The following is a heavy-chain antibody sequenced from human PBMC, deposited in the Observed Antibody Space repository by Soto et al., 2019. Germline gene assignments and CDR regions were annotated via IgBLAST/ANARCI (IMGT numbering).Heavy chain of an antibody. CDR3: ARGNHFDFSSGYDDSFDV. V-gene: IGHV4-34*01. J-gene: IGHJ3*01. Sequence: QVQLQQWGAGLLEPSETLSLTCAVYGGSFSGYYWGWFRQPPGKGLEWIGEVKHSGNINYNPSLKTRLTVSVDTSKNQFSLKLSSMTAADTAMYYCARGNHFDFSSGYDDSFDVWGQGTMVTVSS. CDR2: VKHSGNI. CDR1: GGSFSGYY. D-gene: IGHD3-3*01.